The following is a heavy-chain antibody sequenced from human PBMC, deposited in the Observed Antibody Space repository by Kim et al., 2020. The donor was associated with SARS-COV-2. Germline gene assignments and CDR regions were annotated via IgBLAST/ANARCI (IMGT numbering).Heavy chain of an antibody. CDR1: GFTFTTYW. Sequence: GGSLRLSCAASGFTFTTYWMHWVRQAPGKGLLWLSRINDAGTSTSYAKSVQGRFTTSRDNAQDTLYLKMNSLRAQDTAVYYCVTDRGIDDHVWYFESWGRGALVTVST. D-gene: IGHD3-10*01. V-gene: IGHV3-74*01. CDR3: VTDRGIDDHVWYFES. CDR2: INDAGTST. J-gene: IGHJ2*01.